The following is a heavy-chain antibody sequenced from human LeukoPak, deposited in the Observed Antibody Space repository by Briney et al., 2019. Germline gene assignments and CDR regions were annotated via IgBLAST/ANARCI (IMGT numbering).Heavy chain of an antibody. V-gene: IGHV3-23*01. CDR2: ISGSGGST. CDR3: ARDTMIRGIIR. Sequence: GGSLRLSCAASGFTFSSYAMSWVRQAPGKGLEWVSAISGSGGSTYYADSVKGRFTISRDNSKNTLYLQMNSLRAEDTALYYCARDTMIRGIIRWGQGTLVTVSS. J-gene: IGHJ4*02. CDR1: GFTFSSYA. D-gene: IGHD3-10*01.